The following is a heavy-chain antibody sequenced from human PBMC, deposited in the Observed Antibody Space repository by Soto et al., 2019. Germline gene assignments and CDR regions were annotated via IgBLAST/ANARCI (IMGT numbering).Heavy chain of an antibody. CDR2: TYYRSKWYN. J-gene: IGHJ6*02. D-gene: IGHD3-3*01. CDR3: ARVEVITIFGVVRFYYGMDV. V-gene: IGHV6-1*01. CDR1: ADGVSRNSAA. Sequence: PSRTLSLTCAISADGVSRNSAAWNWIRQSPSRGLEWLGRTYYRSKWYNDYAVSVKSRITINPDTSKNQFSLQLNSVTPEDTAVYYCARVEVITIFGVVRFYYGMDVWGQGTTVTV.